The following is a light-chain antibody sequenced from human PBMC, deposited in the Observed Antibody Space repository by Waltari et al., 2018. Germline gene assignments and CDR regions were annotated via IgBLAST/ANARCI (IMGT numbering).Light chain of an antibody. Sequence: VMTLSPATLCASHGERATLSCRASLSIADNLAWYQQKRGHAHSLLIYGASTRATGIPARFTGRGSGTDFTLTISSLQSEDSAVYYCQQYNRWPPNTFGQGTRLE. V-gene: IGKV3-15*01. CDR3: QQYNRWPPNT. CDR2: GAS. J-gene: IGKJ5*01. CDR1: LSIADN.